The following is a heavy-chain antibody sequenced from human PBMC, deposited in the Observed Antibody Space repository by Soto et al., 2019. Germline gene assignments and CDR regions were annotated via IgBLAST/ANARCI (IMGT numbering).Heavy chain of an antibody. J-gene: IGHJ5*02. Sequence: EAQLVESGGGLVQPGGSLRLSCAASGFTFSNYAMNWVRQAPGKGLEWVAYITSRGPTIYYADSVKGRFNISRDNAKTSLYQQMNNLRAEDTAIYYCARDSIRKGYKNAWGQGTLVTVSS. CDR1: GFTFSNYA. CDR3: ARDSIRKGYKNA. CDR2: ITSRGPTI. D-gene: IGHD5-12*01. V-gene: IGHV3-48*03.